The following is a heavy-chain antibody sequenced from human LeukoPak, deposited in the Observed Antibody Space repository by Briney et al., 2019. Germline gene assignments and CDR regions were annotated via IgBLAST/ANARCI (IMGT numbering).Heavy chain of an antibody. CDR3: AKSLHDSSTYWSEFRGFDI. V-gene: IGHV3-23*01. CDR1: GIPFWRHA. D-gene: IGHD4-11*01. Sequence: GGSLRLSCAASGIPFWRHAMNWVRQAPGKGLEWVSGIYGAATATYYADSVKGRFTISSANSKNTVWLQMNSLIAEDTAVYYCAKSLHDSSTYWSEFRGFDIWGQGTMVTVSS. CDR2: IYGAATAT. J-gene: IGHJ3*02.